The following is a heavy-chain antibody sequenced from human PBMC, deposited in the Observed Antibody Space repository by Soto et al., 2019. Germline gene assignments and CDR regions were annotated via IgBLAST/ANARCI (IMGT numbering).Heavy chain of an antibody. CDR2: INPNSGGT. J-gene: IGHJ4*02. Sequence: GASVKVSCKASGYTFTGYYMHWVRQAPGQGLDWMGWINPNSGGTNYAQKFQGWVTMTRDTSISTAYMELSRLRSDDTAVYYCARDHRPCSGGSCYSGIVDYWGQGTLVTVSS. CDR3: ARDHRPCSGGSCYSGIVDY. V-gene: IGHV1-2*04. D-gene: IGHD2-15*01. CDR1: GYTFTGYY.